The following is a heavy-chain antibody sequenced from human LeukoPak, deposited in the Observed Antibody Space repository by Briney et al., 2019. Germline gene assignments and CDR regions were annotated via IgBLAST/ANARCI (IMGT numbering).Heavy chain of an antibody. V-gene: IGHV4-59*01. J-gene: IGHJ4*02. Sequence: SETLSLTCTVSGGSISSYYWSWIRQPPGKGLEWIGYIYYTGTTDYNPSLKSRVTISVDTSKNQFSLKLSSVTAADTAVYYCARGYGRYFDYWGQGTLVTVSS. D-gene: IGHD5-18*01. CDR3: ARGYGRYFDY. CDR2: IYYTGTT. CDR1: GGSISSYY.